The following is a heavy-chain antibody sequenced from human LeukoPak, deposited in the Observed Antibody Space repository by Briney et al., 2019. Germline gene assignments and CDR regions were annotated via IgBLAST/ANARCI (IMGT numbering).Heavy chain of an antibody. J-gene: IGHJ4*02. Sequence: GGSLRLSCAASGFTFSSYAMSWVRQAPGKGLEWVSAISGSGGSTYYADSVKGRFTISRDNSKNTLYLQMNSLRAEDTAVYYCAKEARLGVVVVPAAIHANSDYRGQGTLVTVSS. D-gene: IGHD2-2*01. V-gene: IGHV3-23*01. CDR3: AKEARLGVVVVPAAIHANSDY. CDR2: ISGSGGST. CDR1: GFTFSSYA.